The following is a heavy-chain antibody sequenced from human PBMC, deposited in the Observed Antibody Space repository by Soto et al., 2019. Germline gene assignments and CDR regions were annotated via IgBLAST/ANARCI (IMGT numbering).Heavy chain of an antibody. D-gene: IGHD4-4*01. Sequence: QVQLVESGGGVVQPGRSLRLSCAASGFTFSYYAMHWVRQAPGKGLEWVAVISYDGSNKYYADSVKGRFTISRDNSKNMLYLQMNSLRAEDTAVYYCARDWSNYVGSYYGMDVWGQGTTVTVSS. V-gene: IGHV3-30-3*01. CDR1: GFTFSYYA. J-gene: IGHJ6*02. CDR2: ISYDGSNK. CDR3: ARDWSNYVGSYYGMDV.